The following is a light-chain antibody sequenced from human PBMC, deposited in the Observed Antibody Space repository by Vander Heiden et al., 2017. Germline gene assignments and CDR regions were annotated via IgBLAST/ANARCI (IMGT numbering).Light chain of an antibody. J-gene: IGLJ2*01. CDR1: NIASNS. CDR2: DDS. Sequence: SDVLTQPPSVSVAPGPKARITCGGTNIASNSVHWYQQNPGQAPVLVVYDDSDRPSGIPERFSGSNSGNTATLTISRVEAGDEADYYCQVWDSSSDHGVFGGGTKLTVL. CDR3: QVWDSSSDHGV. V-gene: IGLV3-21*02.